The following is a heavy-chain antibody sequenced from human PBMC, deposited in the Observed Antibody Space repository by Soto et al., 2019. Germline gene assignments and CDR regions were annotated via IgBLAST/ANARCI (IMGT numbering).Heavy chain of an antibody. J-gene: IGHJ5*02. CDR1: GGSISSYF. V-gene: IGHV4-59*01. CDR2: IYYNGNT. Sequence: PSETLSLTSTDSGGSISSYFWSWIRQSPGKGLEWSGYIYYNGNTNYNPSLASRVTISVDTPKNHFSLKLNSVTVADTGVYYCARGGASSRWLDPWGQGTLVTVSS. CDR3: ARGGASSRWLDP. D-gene: IGHD3-10*01.